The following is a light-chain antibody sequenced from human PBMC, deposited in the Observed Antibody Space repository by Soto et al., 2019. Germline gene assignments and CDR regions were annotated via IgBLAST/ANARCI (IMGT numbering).Light chain of an antibody. CDR2: EVS. Sequence: QSVLTQPPSASGSPGQSVIISCTRTSSDVGGYNYVSWYQQHPGKAPKLMIYEVSKRPSGVPDRFSGSKSGNTASLTVSGLQAEDEADYYCSSYAGSNTPYVCGTGTKVTVL. CDR1: SSDVGGYNY. J-gene: IGLJ1*01. V-gene: IGLV2-8*01. CDR3: SSYAGSNTPYV.